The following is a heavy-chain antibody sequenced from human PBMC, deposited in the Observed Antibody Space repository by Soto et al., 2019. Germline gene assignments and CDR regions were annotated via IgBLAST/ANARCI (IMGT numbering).Heavy chain of an antibody. V-gene: IGHV1-3*01. Sequence: ASVKVACKASGYTFTSYAVHWVRQAPGQRLEWMGWINAGNGNTKYSQKFQGRVTITRDTSASTAYMELSSLRSEDTAVYYCAREAAAGYYYGMAVWGQGTTVTVSS. CDR2: INAGNGNT. J-gene: IGHJ6*02. D-gene: IGHD6-13*01. CDR3: AREAAAGYYYGMAV. CDR1: GYTFTSYA.